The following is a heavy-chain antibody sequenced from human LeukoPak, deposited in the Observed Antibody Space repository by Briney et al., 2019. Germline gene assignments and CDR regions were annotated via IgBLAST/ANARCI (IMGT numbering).Heavy chain of an antibody. CDR1: GGSISPYY. D-gene: IGHD1-1*01. CDR3: ARVGDWNDLVY. V-gene: IGHV4-59*01. J-gene: IGHJ4*02. CDR2: ILYSGTT. Sequence: SESLSLTCPVSGGSISPYYWSWDRQAPGKGLEWIGYILYSGTTTNYNPSLKSRVTISVDTSKNQFSLKLSSVTAADTAVYYCARVGDWNDLVYWGQGTLVTVSS.